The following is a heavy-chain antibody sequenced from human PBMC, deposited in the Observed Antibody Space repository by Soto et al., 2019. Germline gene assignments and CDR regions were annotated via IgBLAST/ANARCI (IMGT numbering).Heavy chain of an antibody. CDR2: IRSKSYGGTT. V-gene: IGHV3-15*07. D-gene: IGHD3-22*01. CDR1: GITFNDAW. CDR3: ASARDSTGRQVDY. Sequence: PGGSLGLSCAASGITFNDAWMNWVRQAPGRGLEWVGRIRSKSYGGTTDYATPVKGRFTVSRDDSRNMVYLQMNSLKTEDTAVYYCASARDSTGRQVDYWGQGTLVTVSS. J-gene: IGHJ4*02.